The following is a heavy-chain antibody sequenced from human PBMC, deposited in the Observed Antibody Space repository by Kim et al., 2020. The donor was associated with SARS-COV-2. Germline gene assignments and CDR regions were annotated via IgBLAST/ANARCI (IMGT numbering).Heavy chain of an antibody. D-gene: IGHD3-22*01. CDR1: GGSFSGYY. Sequence: SQTLSLTCAVYGGSFSGYYWSWIRQPPGKGLEWIGEINHSGSTNYNPSLKSRVTISVDTSKNQFSLKLSSVTAADTAVYYCAFGSGYYRPRRAFDIWGQG. V-gene: IGHV4-34*01. CDR2: INHSGST. J-gene: IGHJ3*02. CDR3: AFGSGYYRPRRAFDI.